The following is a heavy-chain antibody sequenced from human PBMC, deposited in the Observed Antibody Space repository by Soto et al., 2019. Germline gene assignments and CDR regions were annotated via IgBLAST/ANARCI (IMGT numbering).Heavy chain of an antibody. J-gene: IGHJ6*03. Sequence: SETLSLTCTVSGGSISSSSYYWGWIRQPPGKGLEWIGSIYYSGSTYYNPSLKSRVTISVDTSKNQFSLKLSSVTAADTAVYYGASPVLKGDIVVVPAVGGPSYYRDVGGKGTTVTVSS. D-gene: IGHD2-2*01. CDR1: GGSISSSSYY. CDR2: IYYSGST. CDR3: ASPVLKGDIVVVPAVGGPSYYRDV. V-gene: IGHV4-39*01.